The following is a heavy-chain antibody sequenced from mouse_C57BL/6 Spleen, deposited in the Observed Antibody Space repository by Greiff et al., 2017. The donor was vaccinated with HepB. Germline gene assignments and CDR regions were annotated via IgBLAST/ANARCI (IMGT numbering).Heavy chain of an antibody. CDR1: GYAFTNYL. Sequence: QVQLQQSGAELVRPGTSVKVSCKASGYAFTNYLIEWVKQRPGQGLEWIGVINPGSGGTNYNEKFKGKATLTADISSSTAYMQLSSLTSEDSAVYFCARRDYYGRSAYWGQGTLVTVSA. V-gene: IGHV1-54*01. CDR2: INPGSGGT. J-gene: IGHJ3*01. CDR3: ARRDYYGRSAY. D-gene: IGHD1-1*01.